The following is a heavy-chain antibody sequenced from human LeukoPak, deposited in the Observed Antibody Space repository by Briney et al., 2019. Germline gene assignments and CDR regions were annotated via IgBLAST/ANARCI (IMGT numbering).Heavy chain of an antibody. V-gene: IGHV1-18*01. CDR1: GYTFTSYG. CDR2: ISAYNGNT. D-gene: IGHD3-9*01. Sequence: ASVKDSCKASGYTFTSYGISWVRQAPGQGLERMGWISAYNGNTNYAQKLQGRVTMTTDTSTSTAYMELRSLRSDDTAVYYCASSRSYDWDNWFDPWGQGTLVTVSS. J-gene: IGHJ5*02. CDR3: ASSRSYDWDNWFDP.